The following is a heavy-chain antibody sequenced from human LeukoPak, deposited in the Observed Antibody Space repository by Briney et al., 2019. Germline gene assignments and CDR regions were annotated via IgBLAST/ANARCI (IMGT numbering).Heavy chain of an antibody. Sequence: GGSLRLSCAASGFTFSSYSMNWVRQAPGKGLEWVSSISSSSSYIYYADSVKGRFTISRDNAKNSLYLQMNSLRAEDTAVYYCARVGGIAVAPLFEYWGQGTLVTVSS. CDR2: ISSSSSYI. J-gene: IGHJ4*02. CDR1: GFTFSSYS. D-gene: IGHD6-19*01. V-gene: IGHV3-21*01. CDR3: ARVGGIAVAPLFEY.